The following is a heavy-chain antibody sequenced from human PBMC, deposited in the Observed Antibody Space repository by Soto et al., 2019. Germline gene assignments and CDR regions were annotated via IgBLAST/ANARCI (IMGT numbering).Heavy chain of an antibody. J-gene: IGHJ4*02. V-gene: IGHV3-30*18. CDR1: GFTFSSYG. Sequence: GGSLRLSCAASGFTFSSYGMHWVRQAPGKGLEWVAVISYDGSNKYYADSVKGRFTISRDNSKNTLYLQMNSLRAEDTAVYYCAKRGYSGYDFDYWGQGTLVTVSS. CDR2: ISYDGSNK. D-gene: IGHD5-12*01. CDR3: AKRGYSGYDFDY.